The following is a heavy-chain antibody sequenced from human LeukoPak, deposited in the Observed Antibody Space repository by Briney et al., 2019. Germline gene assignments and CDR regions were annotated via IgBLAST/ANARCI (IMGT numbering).Heavy chain of an antibody. CDR2: INWNGGST. Sequence: GGSLRLSCAASGFAFDDYGMSWVRQAPGKGLEWVSGINWNGGSTGYADSVKGRFTISRDNAKNSLYLQMNSLRAEDTALYYCARATHYYESSGYDYWGQGTLVTVSS. J-gene: IGHJ4*02. CDR3: ARATHYYESSGYDY. CDR1: GFAFDDYG. D-gene: IGHD3-22*01. V-gene: IGHV3-20*04.